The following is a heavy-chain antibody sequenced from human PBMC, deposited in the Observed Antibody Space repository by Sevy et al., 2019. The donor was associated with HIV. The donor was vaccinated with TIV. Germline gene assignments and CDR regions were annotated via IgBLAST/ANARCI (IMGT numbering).Heavy chain of an antibody. J-gene: IGHJ6*02. CDR3: AREGGYTDQGMDV. Sequence: GGSLRLSCAASGFTFSNYDMNWVRQAPGKGVEWVSYISSDSSRIYYADSVKGRLTISRDHAKNSLYVQMNRLRAEDTAVYYCAREGGYTDQGMDVWGQGTTVTVSS. CDR1: GFTFSNYD. V-gene: IGHV3-48*01. CDR2: ISSDSSRI. D-gene: IGHD5-12*01.